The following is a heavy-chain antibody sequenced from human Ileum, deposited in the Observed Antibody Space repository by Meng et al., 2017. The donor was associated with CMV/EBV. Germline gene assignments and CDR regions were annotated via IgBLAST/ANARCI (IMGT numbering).Heavy chain of an antibody. J-gene: IGHJ6*02. Sequence: GGSLRLSCAASGFTFSNAWMSWVRQAPGKGLEWVSSISSSSSYIYYADSVKGRFTISRDNAKNSLYLQMNSLRAEDTAVYYCARGYCSSTSCPYYYYGMDVWGQGTTVTVSS. CDR1: GFTFSNAW. CDR2: ISSSSSYI. D-gene: IGHD2-2*01. CDR3: ARGYCSSTSCPYYYYGMDV. V-gene: IGHV3-21*01.